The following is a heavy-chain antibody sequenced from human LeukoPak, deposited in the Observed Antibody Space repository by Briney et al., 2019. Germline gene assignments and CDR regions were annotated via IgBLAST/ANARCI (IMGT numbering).Heavy chain of an antibody. CDR1: GFTFDDYA. V-gene: IGHV3-9*01. CDR3: AKDSGGYSPAFDY. J-gene: IGHJ4*02. CDR2: ISWNSGSI. Sequence: GRSLRLSCAASGFTFDDYAMHRVRQAPGKGLEWVSGISWNSGSIGYADSVKGRFTISRDNAKNSLYLQMNGLRAEDTALYYCAKDSGGYSPAFDYWGQGTLVTVSS. D-gene: IGHD2-15*01.